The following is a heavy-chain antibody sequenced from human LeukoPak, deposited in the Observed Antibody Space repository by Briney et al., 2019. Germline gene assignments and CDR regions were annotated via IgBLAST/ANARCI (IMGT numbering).Heavy chain of an antibody. CDR2: INPNSGGT. CDR1: GYTFTGCY. V-gene: IGHV1-2*02. Sequence: GASVTVSCTASGYTFTGCYMHWVRHAPGQGLEWMGWINPNSGGTNYAQKFQGRVTMTRETSISTAYMELMRLISDATAVYYCASPMVRGVWGDDAFDIWGQGTMVTVSS. J-gene: IGHJ3*02. D-gene: IGHD3-10*01. CDR3: ASPMVRGVWGDDAFDI.